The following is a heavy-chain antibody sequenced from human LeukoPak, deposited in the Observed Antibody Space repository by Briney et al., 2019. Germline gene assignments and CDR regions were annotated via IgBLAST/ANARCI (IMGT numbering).Heavy chain of an antibody. J-gene: IGHJ4*02. CDR1: GFTFDDYA. CDR2: ISWNGGSI. D-gene: IGHD1-26*01. Sequence: GRSLSLSCAASGFTFDDYAVHWVRQAPGKGLEWVSGISWNGGSIGYADSVKGRFTISRDNAKNSLYLQMNSLRAEDMALYYCAKDADPYGSGSNDYWGQGTLVTVSS. CDR3: AKDADPYGSGSNDY. V-gene: IGHV3-9*03.